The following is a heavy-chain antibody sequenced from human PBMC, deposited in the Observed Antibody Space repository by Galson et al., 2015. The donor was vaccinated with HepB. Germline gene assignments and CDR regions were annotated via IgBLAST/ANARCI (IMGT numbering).Heavy chain of an antibody. D-gene: IGHD4-17*01. CDR2: ISYDGSNK. V-gene: IGHV3-30-3*01. J-gene: IGHJ4*02. CDR1: GFTFSSYA. CDR3: ARDQGYGDYGLDY. Sequence: SLRLSCAASGFTFSSYAMHWVRQAPGKGLEWVAVISYDGSNKYYADSVKGRFTISRDNSKNTLYLQMNSLRAEDTALYYCARDQGYGDYGLDYWGQGTLVTVSS.